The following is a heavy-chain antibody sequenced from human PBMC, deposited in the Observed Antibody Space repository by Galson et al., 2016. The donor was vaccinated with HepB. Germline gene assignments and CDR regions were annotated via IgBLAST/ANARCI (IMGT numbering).Heavy chain of an antibody. CDR2: MYYIGTT. D-gene: IGHD5-24*01. CDR1: GGYISRSDYS. J-gene: IGHJ6*02. CDR3: AREIRDPYNYHFFYGMDV. Sequence: SETLSLTCTVSGGYISRSDYSWGWIRQSPQKGLEWIGNMYYIGTTYYNPSLKSRVIISVDTSKNQFSLTLRSVTAADTAVYYCAREIRDPYNYHFFYGMDVWGQGTAVTVSS. V-gene: IGHV4-39*07.